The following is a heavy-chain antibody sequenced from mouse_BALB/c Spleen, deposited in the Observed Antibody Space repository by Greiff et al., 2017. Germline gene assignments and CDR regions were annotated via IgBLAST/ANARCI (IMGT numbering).Heavy chain of an antibody. D-gene: IGHD1-1*01. CDR2: INSNGGST. CDR1: GFTFSSYG. V-gene: IGHV5-6-3*01. CDR3: AREGEKLRYLDH. Sequence: EVKLMESGGGLVQPGGSLKLSCAASGFTFSSYGMSWVRQTPDKRLELVATINSNGGSTYYPASVKGRFTISRDNAKNTLYLQMSSLKSEDTAMYCCAREGEKLRYLDHWGQGTTLTVSS. J-gene: IGHJ2*01.